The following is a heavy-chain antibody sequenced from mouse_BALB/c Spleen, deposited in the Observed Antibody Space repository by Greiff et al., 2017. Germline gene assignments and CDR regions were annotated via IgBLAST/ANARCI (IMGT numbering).Heavy chain of an antibody. J-gene: IGHJ1*01. CDR1: GFTFSSYG. V-gene: IGHV5-6-3*01. D-gene: IGHD1-1*01. Sequence: EVQGVESGGGLVQPGGSLKLSCAASGFTFSSYGMSWVRQTPDKRLELVATINSNGGSTYYPDSVKGRFTISRDNAKNTLYLQMSSLKSEDTAMYYCARDLITTGVARTVYFDVWGAGTTVTVSS. CDR2: INSNGGST. CDR3: ARDLITTGVARTVYFDV.